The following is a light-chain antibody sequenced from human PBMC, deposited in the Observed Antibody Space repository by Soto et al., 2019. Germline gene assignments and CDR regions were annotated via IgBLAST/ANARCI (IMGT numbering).Light chain of an antibody. CDR3: TSYSTTTTLYV. V-gene: IGLV2-11*01. CDR1: GSGLGRYNY. CDR2: DVN. Sequence: QSVLTQPRSVSGSPGQSVTISCTGTGSGLGRYNYVSWFQYHPGKAPKLIIFDVNERSPGVPDRFSGSKSANTASLTIFGLQAEDEADYYCTSYSTTTTLYVFGTGTKVTVL. J-gene: IGLJ1*01.